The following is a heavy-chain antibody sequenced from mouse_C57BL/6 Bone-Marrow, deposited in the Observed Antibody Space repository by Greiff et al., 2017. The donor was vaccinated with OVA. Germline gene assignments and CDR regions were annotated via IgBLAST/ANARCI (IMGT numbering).Heavy chain of an antibody. CDR3: ARHYYGNY. Sequence: DVMLVESGGGLVQPGGSLKLSCAASGFTFSDYGMAWVRQAPRKGPEWVAFISNLAYSIYYADTVTGRFTISRENAKNTLYLEMSSLRSEDTAMYYCARHYYGNYWGQGTTLTVSS. J-gene: IGHJ2*01. CDR1: GFTFSDYG. CDR2: ISNLAYSI. D-gene: IGHD2-1*01. V-gene: IGHV5-15*01.